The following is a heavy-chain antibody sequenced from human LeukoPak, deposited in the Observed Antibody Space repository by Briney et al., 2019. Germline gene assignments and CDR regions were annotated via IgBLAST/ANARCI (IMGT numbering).Heavy chain of an antibody. CDR2: ISGSGVYT. J-gene: IGHJ4*02. CDR3: AKDRDGYGPYYFDH. V-gene: IGHV3-23*01. CDR1: GFTFSSYA. Sequence: PGGSLRLSCAASGFTFSSYAMTWVRQAPGKGLEWVSGISGSGVYTSYADSVKGRFTISRDSSKNTVYLQMNSLRAEDTALYYCAKDRDGYGPYYFDHWGQGTLVTVSS. D-gene: IGHD5-18*01.